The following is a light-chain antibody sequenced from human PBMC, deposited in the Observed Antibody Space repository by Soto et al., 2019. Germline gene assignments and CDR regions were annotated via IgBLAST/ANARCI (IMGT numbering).Light chain of an antibody. CDR1: SSDVGGYNY. CDR3: CSHAGSYTFV. V-gene: IGLV2-11*01. CDR2: DVS. Sequence: QSALPQPRSVSGSPGQSVTISCTGTSSDVGGYNYVSWYQQHPGKAPKLMIYDVSKRPSGVPDRFSASKSGNTAFLTISGLQSDDEADYYCCSHAGSYTFVFGTGTMVTVL. J-gene: IGLJ1*01.